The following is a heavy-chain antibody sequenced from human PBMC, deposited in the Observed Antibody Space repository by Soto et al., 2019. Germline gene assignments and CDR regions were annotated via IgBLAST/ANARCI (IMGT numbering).Heavy chain of an antibody. V-gene: IGHV3-30-3*01. J-gene: IGHJ6*02. CDR3: ARRGYGMDV. CDR1: GFIFSTYA. CDR2: ISSDGNNK. Sequence: GGSLRLSCAASGFIFSTYAMHWVRQAPGKGLEWVAVISSDGNNKYYADSVKGRFTISRDNSKNTLYLQMNSLRAGNTAVYYCARRGYGMDVWGQGTTVTVSS.